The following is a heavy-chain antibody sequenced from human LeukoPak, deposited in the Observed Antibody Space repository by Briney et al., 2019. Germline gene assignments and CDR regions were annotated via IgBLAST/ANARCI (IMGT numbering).Heavy chain of an antibody. J-gene: IGHJ4*02. V-gene: IGHV3-48*03. CDR2: ISTSGNTI. Sequence: GGSLRLSCAASGFTLSNYEMNWVRQAPGKGLEWVSYISTSGNTIYYADSVQGRFTISRDNAKKSLYLQMDSLRAEDTAVYYCARVVGNGGYSYYFDYWGQGPLVTVSS. CDR1: GFTLSNYE. CDR3: ARVVGNGGYSYYFDY. D-gene: IGHD3-22*01.